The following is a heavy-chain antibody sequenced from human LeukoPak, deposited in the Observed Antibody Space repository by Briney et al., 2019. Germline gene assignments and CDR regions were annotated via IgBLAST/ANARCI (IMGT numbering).Heavy chain of an antibody. CDR3: TRGDYDILTGQT. CDR2: IRSKAYGGTT. D-gene: IGHD3-9*01. V-gene: IGHV3-49*04. J-gene: IGHJ4*02. Sequence: GRSLRLSCTASGFTFGDYAMSWVRQTPGKGLEWVGFIRSKAYGGTTEYAASVKGRFTVSRDDSKSIAYLQMNSLKTEDTAVYYCTRGDYDILTGQTWGQGTPVTVSS. CDR1: GFTFGDYA.